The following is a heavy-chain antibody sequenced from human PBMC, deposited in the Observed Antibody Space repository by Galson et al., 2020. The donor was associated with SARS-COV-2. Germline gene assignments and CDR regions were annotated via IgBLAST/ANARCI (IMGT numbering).Heavy chain of an antibody. CDR1: GFTFSDYA. CDR2: ISSSGTNI. J-gene: IGHJ3*02. Sequence: GGSLRLSCAGSGFTFSDYAMNWVRQGPGKGLEWVSYISSSGTNIYYADSVKGRFTISRDNAKNSLYLQMTSLRAEDTAVYYCASPYLAAASFFGAFDIWGPGTMVTVSS. V-gene: IGHV3-48*03. D-gene: IGHD6-13*01. CDR3: ASPYLAAASFFGAFDI.